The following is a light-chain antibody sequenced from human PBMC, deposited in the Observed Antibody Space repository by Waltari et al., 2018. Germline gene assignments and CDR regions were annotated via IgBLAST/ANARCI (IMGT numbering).Light chain of an antibody. CDR2: DVS. J-gene: IGLJ3*02. CDR3: SSYTSSSTRV. CDR1: HRNVGGANH. Sequence: ALTQPASVSGPPGHSITTPSPRTHRNVGGANHAPWYQQHQGKLPKLMIYDVSNRPSGVSNRFSGSKSGNTASLTISGLQAEDEADYYCSSYTSSSTRVFGGGTKLTVL. V-gene: IGLV2-14*03.